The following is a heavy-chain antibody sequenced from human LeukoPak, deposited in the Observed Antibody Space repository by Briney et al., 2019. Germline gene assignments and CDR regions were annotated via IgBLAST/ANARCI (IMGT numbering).Heavy chain of an antibody. Sequence: PSETLSLTCTVSGGSISSYYWSWIRQPPGKGLEWIGYIYYSGSTNYNPSLKSRVTISVDTSKNQFSLKLSSVTAADTALYYCASDSSGYSYWYFDLWGRGTLVTVSS. CDR3: ASDSSGYSYWYFDL. J-gene: IGHJ2*01. CDR1: GGSISSYY. D-gene: IGHD6-19*01. CDR2: IYYSGST. V-gene: IGHV4-59*01.